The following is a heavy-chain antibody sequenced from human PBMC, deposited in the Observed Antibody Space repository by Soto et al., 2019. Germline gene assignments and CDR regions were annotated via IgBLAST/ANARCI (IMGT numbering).Heavy chain of an antibody. J-gene: IGHJ6*03. CDR1: GYTFTSYD. Sequence: GASVKVSCKASGYTFTSYDINWVRQATGQGLEWMGWMNPNSGNTGYAQKFQGRVTMTRNTSISTAYMELSSLRSEDTAVYYCARDLGSSYYYSYMDVWGKGTTVTVSS. CDR3: ARDLGSSYYYSYMDV. CDR2: MNPNSGNT. D-gene: IGHD7-27*01. V-gene: IGHV1-8*01.